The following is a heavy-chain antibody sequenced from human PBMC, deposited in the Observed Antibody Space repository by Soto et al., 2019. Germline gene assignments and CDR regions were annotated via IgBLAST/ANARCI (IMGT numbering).Heavy chain of an antibody. J-gene: IGHJ4*02. CDR1: GYTFTTYG. CDR3: ARVYASGSYPYDY. V-gene: IGHV1-18*01. CDR2: ISADNGNT. D-gene: IGHD3-10*01. Sequence: QVQLVQSGAEVKKPGASEEVSFKDSGYTFTTYGIRWVRQAPGQGLEWMGWISADNGNTNYAQNLQGRGTMTADTSTSTAYMELRSLISDDTAVYYCARVYASGSYPYDYWGQVSRVTVAA.